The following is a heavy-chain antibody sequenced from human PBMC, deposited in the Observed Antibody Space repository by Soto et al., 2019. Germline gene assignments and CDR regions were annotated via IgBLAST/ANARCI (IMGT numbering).Heavy chain of an antibody. V-gene: IGHV1-3*05. Sequence: QVQLVQSGAEEKKPGASVKVSCKASGYTFTGYAMHWVRQAPGQRLEWMGWINAGNGNTKYSQKFQGRVTITRDTSASTAYRDLGSLRTEDTAVYYCARAVEVPADFDYWGQGTLVTVSS. CDR3: ARAVEVPADFDY. CDR2: INAGNGNT. D-gene: IGHD1-1*01. J-gene: IGHJ4*02. CDR1: GYTFTGYA.